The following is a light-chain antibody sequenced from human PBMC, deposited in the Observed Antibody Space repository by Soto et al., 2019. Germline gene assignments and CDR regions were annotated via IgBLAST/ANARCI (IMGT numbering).Light chain of an antibody. CDR2: EVS. V-gene: IGLV2-14*01. CDR3: SSYTIINSVI. J-gene: IGLJ2*01. CDR1: SSDIGDYNY. Sequence: QSVLTQPASVSGSPGQSITISCTGTSSDIGDYNYVSWYQQLPGKAPKLMIYEVSNRPSGVSNRFSGSKSGNTASLTISGLQAEDEADYYCSSYTIINSVIFGGGTKLTVL.